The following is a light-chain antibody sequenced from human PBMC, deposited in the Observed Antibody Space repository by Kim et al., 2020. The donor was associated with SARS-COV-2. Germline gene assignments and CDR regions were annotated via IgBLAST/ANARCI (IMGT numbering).Light chain of an antibody. Sequence: DIQMTQSPSSLSASFGDRVTITCRASQTIHIYLNWYQQKPGKAPKLLIESASTLQSGVPSRFSGSGSGTDFTLTISRVQPEDVATYYCQQSYYTPPITFGQGTRLEIK. J-gene: IGKJ5*01. CDR1: QTIHIY. CDR3: QQSYYTPPIT. CDR2: SAS. V-gene: IGKV1-39*01.